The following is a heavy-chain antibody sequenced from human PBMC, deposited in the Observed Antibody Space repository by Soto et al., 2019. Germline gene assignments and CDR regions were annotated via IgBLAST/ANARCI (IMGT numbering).Heavy chain of an antibody. CDR2: IIPIFGTA. CDR1: GGTFSSYA. D-gene: IGHD5-18*01. V-gene: IGHV1-69*13. J-gene: IGHJ6*02. Sequence: GASVKVSCKASGGTFSSYAISWVRQAPGQGLEWMGGIIPIFGTANYAQKFQGRVTITADESTSTAYMELSSLRSEDTAVYYCARVLVSHRGYSYGYVSYYYGMDVWGQGTTVTVSS. CDR3: ARVLVSHRGYSYGYVSYYYGMDV.